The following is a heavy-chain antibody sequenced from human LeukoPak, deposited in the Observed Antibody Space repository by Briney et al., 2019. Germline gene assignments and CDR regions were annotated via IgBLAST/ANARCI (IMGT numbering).Heavy chain of an antibody. Sequence: LLGGSLRLSCSVSGFTFSTYVMHWVRQAPGKGLEYVSAISSNGDNTYYADSVKGRFTISRDNSKNTLYLQMSSLRADDTAVYYCVRGPGYWGQGTLVTVSS. V-gene: IGHV3-64D*06. CDR3: VRGPGY. CDR1: GFTFSTYV. J-gene: IGHJ4*02. CDR2: ISSNGDNT.